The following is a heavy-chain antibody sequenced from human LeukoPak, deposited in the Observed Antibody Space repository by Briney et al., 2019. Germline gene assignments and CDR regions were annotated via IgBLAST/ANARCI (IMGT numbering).Heavy chain of an antibody. V-gene: IGHV4-59*01. CDR1: GGSISSYY. CDR3: ARLDSSGWYLGS. J-gene: IGHJ5*02. D-gene: IGHD6-13*01. CDR2: IYDSGST. Sequence: KPSETLSLTCTVSGGSISSYYWSWIRQPPGKGLEWIGYIYDSGSTNYNPSLKSRVTISVDTSKNQFSLKLSYVTAADTAVYYCARLDSSGWYLGSWGQGTLVTVSS.